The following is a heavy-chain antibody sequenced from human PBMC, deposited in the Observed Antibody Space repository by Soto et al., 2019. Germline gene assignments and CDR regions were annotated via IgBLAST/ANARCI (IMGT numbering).Heavy chain of an antibody. CDR1: GFIFNHYA. CDR2: ISGRGGTT. J-gene: IGHJ4*02. D-gene: IGHD6-19*01. Sequence: EVQLVESGGDLLQPGGSLRLSCTASGFIFNHYAMSWVRQSPWKGLEWVSSISGRGGTTHYADSVKGRFTISRDTSKSTMYLQMNSLRAEDTALYYCARDPRDSTGWGLDSWGQGPLVTVSS. CDR3: ARDPRDSTGWGLDS. V-gene: IGHV3-23*04.